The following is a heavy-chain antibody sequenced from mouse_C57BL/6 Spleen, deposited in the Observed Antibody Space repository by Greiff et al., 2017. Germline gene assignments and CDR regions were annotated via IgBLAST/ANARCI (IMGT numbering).Heavy chain of an antibody. CDR3: ARDYYYGSADY. V-gene: IGHV1-82*01. CDR1: GYAFSSSW. Sequence: QVQLQQSGPELVKPGASVKISCKASGYAFSSSWMNWVKQRPGKGLEWIGRSYPGDGDTNYNGKFKGKATLTADKSSSTAYMQLSSLTSEDSAVYFCARDYYYGSADYWGQGTTLTVSS. CDR2: SYPGDGDT. D-gene: IGHD1-1*01. J-gene: IGHJ2*01.